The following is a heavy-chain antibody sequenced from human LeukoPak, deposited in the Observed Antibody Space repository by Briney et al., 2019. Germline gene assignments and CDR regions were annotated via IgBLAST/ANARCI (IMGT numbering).Heavy chain of an antibody. V-gene: IGHV3-64*01. CDR1: GFTFSSYA. Sequence: GGSLRLSCAASGFTFSSYAMHWVRQAPGKGLEYVSTISSNGGSTYYANSVKGRFTISRDNSKNTLYLQMGSLRPEDMAVYYCARGRDSSWWYNWFDPWGQGTLVTVSS. J-gene: IGHJ5*02. CDR3: ARGRDSSWWYNWFDP. CDR2: ISSNGGST. D-gene: IGHD6-13*01.